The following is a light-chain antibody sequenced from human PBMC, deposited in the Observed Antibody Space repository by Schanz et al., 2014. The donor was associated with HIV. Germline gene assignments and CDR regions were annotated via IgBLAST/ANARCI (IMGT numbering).Light chain of an antibody. Sequence: SYELTQPPSVSVAPGKTASITCGGNNVGIKSVHWYQQKPGQAPVMVISYDTDRPSGIPERFSGSNSGHTATLTISRVEAGDEADYYCQVWDTFISAVFGGGTKVTVL. V-gene: IGLV3-21*01. CDR3: QVWDTFISAV. J-gene: IGLJ2*01. CDR2: YDT. CDR1: NVGIKS.